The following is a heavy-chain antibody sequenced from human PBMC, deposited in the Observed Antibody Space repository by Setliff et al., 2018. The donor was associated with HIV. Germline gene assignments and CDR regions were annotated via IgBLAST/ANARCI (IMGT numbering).Heavy chain of an antibody. CDR1: GGSISSHY. CDR3: ARQIETYYYASSGYPAYFDY. D-gene: IGHD3-22*01. J-gene: IGHJ4*02. V-gene: IGHV4-59*11. CDR2: IYYSGSS. Sequence: PSETLSLTCTVSGGSISSHYWSWIRQPPGKGLEWIGYIYYSGSSNYNPSLKSRVTISVNTSKNQFSLKLSSVTAADTAMYYCARQIETYYYASSGYPAYFDYWGQGTLVTVSS.